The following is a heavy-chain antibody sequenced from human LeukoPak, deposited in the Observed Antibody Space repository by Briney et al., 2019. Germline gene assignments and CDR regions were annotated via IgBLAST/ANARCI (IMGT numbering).Heavy chain of an antibody. CDR3: ARAGSEYSSSSGLDY. Sequence: GASVKVSCKASVGTFSSYAISWVRQAPGQGLEWMGGIIPIFGTANYAQKFQGRVTITTDESTSTAYMELSSLRSEDTAVYYCARAGSEYSSSSGLDYWGQGTLVTISS. D-gene: IGHD6-6*01. V-gene: IGHV1-69*05. J-gene: IGHJ4*02. CDR2: IIPIFGTA. CDR1: VGTFSSYA.